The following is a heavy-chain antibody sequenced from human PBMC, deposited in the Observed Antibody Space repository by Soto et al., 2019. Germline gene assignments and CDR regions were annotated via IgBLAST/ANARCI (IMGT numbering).Heavy chain of an antibody. CDR2: INPNSGGT. CDR3: ARLGYSSSVFDY. V-gene: IGHV1-2*02. CDR1: GYTFTGYY. J-gene: IGHJ4*02. D-gene: IGHD6-6*01. Sequence: ASVRVSCKASGYTFTGYYMHWVRQAPGQGLEWMGWINPNSGGTNYAQKFQGRVTMTRDTSISTAYMELSRLRSDDTAVYYCARLGYSSSVFDYWGQGTLVTVSS.